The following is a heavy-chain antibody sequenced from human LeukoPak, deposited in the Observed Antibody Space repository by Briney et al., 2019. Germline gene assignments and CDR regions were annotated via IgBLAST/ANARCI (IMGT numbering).Heavy chain of an antibody. CDR2: IYSGGST. CDR3: ARNPPEKYQLLSEWGYYYYGTDV. Sequence: PGGSLRLSCAASGFTVSSNYMSWVRQAPGKGLEWVSVIYSGGSTYYADSVKGRFTISRDNSKNTLYLQMNSLRAEDTAVYYCARNPPEKYQLLSEWGYYYYGTDVWGQGTTVTVSS. V-gene: IGHV3-53*01. CDR1: GFTVSSNY. D-gene: IGHD2-2*01. J-gene: IGHJ6*02.